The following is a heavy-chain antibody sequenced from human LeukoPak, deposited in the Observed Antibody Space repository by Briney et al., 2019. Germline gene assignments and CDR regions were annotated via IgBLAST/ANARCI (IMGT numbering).Heavy chain of an antibody. V-gene: IGHV1-69*05. D-gene: IGHD1-1*01. J-gene: IGHJ4*02. Sequence: SVKVSCKASGGTFSSYAISWVRQAPGQGLEWMGGISPIFGTANYAQKFQGRVTITTDESTSTAYMELSSLRSEDTAVYYCARGPELERFDYWGQGTLATVSS. CDR1: GGTFSSYA. CDR3: ARGPELERFDY. CDR2: ISPIFGTA.